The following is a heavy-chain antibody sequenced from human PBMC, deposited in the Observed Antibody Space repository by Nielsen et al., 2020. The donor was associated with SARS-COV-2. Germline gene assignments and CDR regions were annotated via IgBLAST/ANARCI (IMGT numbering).Heavy chain of an antibody. Sequence: GESLRLSCAASGFTFDVYAMHWVRPAPGKGLEWVSGISWNSGSIGYADSVKGRFTISRDNAKNSLYLQMNCLRAEDTALYYCSKDMGPVIWYFDLWGRGTRVTVSS. CDR2: ISWNSGSI. D-gene: IGHD3-10*01. CDR1: GFTFDVYA. V-gene: IGHV3-9*01. CDR3: SKDMGPVIWYFDL. J-gene: IGHJ2*01.